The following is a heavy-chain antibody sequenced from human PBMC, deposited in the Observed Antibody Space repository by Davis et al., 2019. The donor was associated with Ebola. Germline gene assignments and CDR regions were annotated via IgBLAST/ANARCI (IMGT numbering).Heavy chain of an antibody. CDR1: GGSISSSSYY. Sequence: PSETLSLTCTVSGGSISSSSYYWGWIRQPPGKGLEWIGSIYYSGSTYYNPSLKSRVTISVDTSKNQFSLKLSPVTAADTAVYYCARVKSNYVGRSYFDYWGQGTLVTVSS. CDR2: IYYSGST. V-gene: IGHV4-39*07. J-gene: IGHJ4*02. D-gene: IGHD4-11*01. CDR3: ARVKSNYVGRSYFDY.